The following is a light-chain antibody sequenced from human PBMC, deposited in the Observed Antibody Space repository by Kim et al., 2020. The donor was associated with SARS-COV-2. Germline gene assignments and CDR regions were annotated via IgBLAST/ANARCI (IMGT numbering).Light chain of an antibody. J-gene: IGLJ1*01. CDR1: SLRRYY. Sequence: ALRQTVRITCQEDSLRRYYASWYQQKPGQAPVLVIYGKNNRPSGIPDRFSGSSSGNTASLTITGAQAEDEADYYCNSRDSSGNHYVFGTGTKVTVL. CDR2: GKN. CDR3: NSRDSSGNHYV. V-gene: IGLV3-19*01.